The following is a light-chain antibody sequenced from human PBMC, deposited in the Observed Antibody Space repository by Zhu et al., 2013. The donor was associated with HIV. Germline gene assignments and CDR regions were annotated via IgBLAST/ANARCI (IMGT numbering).Light chain of an antibody. V-gene: IGKV3-20*01. CDR3: QHNDTSSLT. J-gene: IGKJ4*01. Sequence: VLTQSPGTLSLSPGEGATLSCRASHTFTSGSLAWYQQKPGQAPRLLIYGVFNRATGIPDRFSGGGSGTDFTLSISRLDPEDFAVYYCQHNDTSSLTFGRRDRPVEVK. CDR2: GVF. CDR1: HTFTSGS.